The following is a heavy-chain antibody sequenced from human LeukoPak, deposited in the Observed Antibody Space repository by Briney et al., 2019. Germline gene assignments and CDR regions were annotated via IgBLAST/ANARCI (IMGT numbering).Heavy chain of an antibody. Sequence: PGGSLRLSCAASGFSFCVYAMGLVRQAPRKGLEWVSGISSGGHDATFYADSVKGRFTVSRDTSKNTLYLQMNFLKVEDTALYYWAKDGLSDVTSTHIYHVDHWGQGTLVTVSS. CDR1: GFSFCVYA. V-gene: IGHV3-23*01. CDR3: AKDGLSDVTSTHIYHVDH. D-gene: IGHD2-2*02. J-gene: IGHJ1*01. CDR2: ISSGGHDAT.